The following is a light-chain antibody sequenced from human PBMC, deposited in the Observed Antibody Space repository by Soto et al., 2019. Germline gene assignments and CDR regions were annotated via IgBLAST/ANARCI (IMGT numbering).Light chain of an antibody. V-gene: IGKV3D-20*01. Sequence: EIVLTQSPATLSLSPGESGTVSCGASQSLGGDYLAWYQQRPGLAPRLLIYDASTRATGIPDRFSGGGSGTNFTLTITGLEPEDFAVYYCQRYGTSLFSFGQGTRLEI. CDR1: QSLGGDY. J-gene: IGKJ5*01. CDR3: QRYGTSLFS. CDR2: DAS.